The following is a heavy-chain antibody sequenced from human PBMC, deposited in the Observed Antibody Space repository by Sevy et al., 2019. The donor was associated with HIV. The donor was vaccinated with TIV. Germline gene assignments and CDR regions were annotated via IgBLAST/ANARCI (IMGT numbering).Heavy chain of an antibody. D-gene: IGHD2-2*01. CDR2: MGTAGDT. V-gene: IGHV3-13*01. J-gene: IGHJ6*03. CDR1: GFTFSSYD. CDR3: ARGGDIVVVPAVWGYMDV. Sequence: GGSLRLSCAASGFTFSSYDMHWVRQATGKGLEWVSAMGTAGDTYYPGSVKGRFTISRENAKNSLYLQMNSLRAGDTAVYYCARGGDIVVVPAVWGYMDVWGKGTTVTVSS.